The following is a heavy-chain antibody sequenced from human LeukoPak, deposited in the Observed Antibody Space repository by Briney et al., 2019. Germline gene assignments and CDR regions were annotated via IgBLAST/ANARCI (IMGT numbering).Heavy chain of an antibody. Sequence: ASVKVSCKASGYTFTSYGISWVRQAPGQGLEWMGGIIPIFGTANYAQKFQGRVTITADESTSTAYMELSSLRSEDTAVYYCARDRAPYYDILTGYYGGAWFDPWGQGTLVTVSS. CDR1: GYTFTSYG. CDR2: IIPIFGTA. D-gene: IGHD3-9*01. V-gene: IGHV1-69*13. CDR3: ARDRAPYYDILTGYYGGAWFDP. J-gene: IGHJ5*02.